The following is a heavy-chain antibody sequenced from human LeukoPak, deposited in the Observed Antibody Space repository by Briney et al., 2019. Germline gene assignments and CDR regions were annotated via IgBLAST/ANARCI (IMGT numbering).Heavy chain of an antibody. CDR3: AKCRITIYGVADH. CDR2: MSHDGSNE. D-gene: IGHD3-3*01. V-gene: IGHV3-30*18. CDR1: GFNFNRYG. Sequence: PGGSLRLSCAVSGFNFNRYGMHWVRQPPGKGLEWVAVMSHDGSNEYYADSVKGRFTISRDTSKNTMYLQVNSLRPEDTAVYYCAKCRITIYGVADHWGQGTLVTVSS. J-gene: IGHJ5*02.